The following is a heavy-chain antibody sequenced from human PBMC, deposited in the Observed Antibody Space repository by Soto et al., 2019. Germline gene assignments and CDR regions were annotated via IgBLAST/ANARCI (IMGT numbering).Heavy chain of an antibody. V-gene: IGHV5-51*01. CDR2: IYPGDSDT. Sequence: GESLKISCKGSGYSFTSYWIGWVRQMPGKGLEWMGIIYPGDSDTRYSPSFQGQVAISADKSISTAYLQWSSLKASDTAMYYCARMGYNGRDYYGMGVWGQGTTVTVSS. CDR3: ARMGYNGRDYYGMGV. J-gene: IGHJ6*02. CDR1: GYSFTSYW. D-gene: IGHD1-26*01.